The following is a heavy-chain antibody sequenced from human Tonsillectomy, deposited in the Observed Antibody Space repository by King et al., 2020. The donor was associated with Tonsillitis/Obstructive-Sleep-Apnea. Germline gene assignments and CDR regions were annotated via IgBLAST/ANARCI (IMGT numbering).Heavy chain of an antibody. V-gene: IGHV3-23*04. J-gene: IGHJ6*03. Sequence: QLVQSGGGLVQPGGSLRLSCAASGFTFSNYAMSWVRQAPGKGLEWVSVISGAGGSTYYADSVKGRFTISRDNSKYTLFLQMNSLRAEDSAVYFCAKEGRTVFGVVLADYYSYMDVWGKGTTVTVSS. CDR2: ISGAGGST. D-gene: IGHD3-3*01. CDR3: AKEGRTVFGVVLADYYSYMDV. CDR1: GFTFSNYA.